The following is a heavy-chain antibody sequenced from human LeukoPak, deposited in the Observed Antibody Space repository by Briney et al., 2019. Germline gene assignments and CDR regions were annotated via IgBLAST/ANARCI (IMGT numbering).Heavy chain of an antibody. CDR3: ARVPAFYYGDYWTSSNSFDY. J-gene: IGHJ4*02. CDR2: TYYSGSS. CDR1: GGSISSYY. D-gene: IGHD4-17*01. V-gene: IGHV4-59*12. Sequence: SETLSLTCTVSGGSISSYYWSWIRQPPGKELEWVGYTYYSGSSNYSPSLKSRVTISVDTSKNQFSLKLSSVTAADTAVYYCARVPAFYYGDYWTSSNSFDYWGQGTLVTVSS.